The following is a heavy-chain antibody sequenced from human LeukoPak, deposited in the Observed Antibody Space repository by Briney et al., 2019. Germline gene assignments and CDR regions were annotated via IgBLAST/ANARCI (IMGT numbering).Heavy chain of an antibody. D-gene: IGHD4-23*01. J-gene: IGHJ4*02. CDR2: IYYSGST. V-gene: IGHV4-59*01. CDR1: GGSISSYY. CDR3: ARTLRWRSSSNFDY. Sequence: SETLSLTCTVSGGSISSYYWSWIRQPPGKGLEWIGYIYYSGSTNYNPSLKSRVTISVDTSKNQFSLKLSSVTAADTAVYYCARTLRWRSSSNFDYWGQGTLVTVSS.